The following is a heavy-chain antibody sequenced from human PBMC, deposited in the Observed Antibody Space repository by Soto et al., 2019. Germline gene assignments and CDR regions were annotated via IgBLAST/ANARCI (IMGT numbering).Heavy chain of an antibody. CDR2: IWYDGSNK. V-gene: IGHV3-33*01. D-gene: IGHD4-17*01. CDR1: GFTFSSYG. CDR3: ARDTDYGDYEGLTYYFDY. Sequence: GGSLRLSCAASGFTFSSYGMHWVRQAPGKGLEWVAVIWYDGSNKYYADSVKGRFTISRDNSKNTLYLQMNSLRAEDTAVYYCARDTDYGDYEGLTYYFDYWGQGTLVTVSS. J-gene: IGHJ4*02.